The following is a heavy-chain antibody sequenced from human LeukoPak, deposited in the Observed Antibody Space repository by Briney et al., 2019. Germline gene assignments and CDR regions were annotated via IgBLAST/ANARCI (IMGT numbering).Heavy chain of an antibody. V-gene: IGHV1-2*02. CDR2: INPNSGGT. CDR1: GYTFSGYY. Sequence: GAPVKVSCKASGYTFSGYYMHWVRQAPGQGLEWMGWINPNSGGTNYAQKFQGRVTMTRDTSISTAYMELSRLTSDDTAMYYCARGGPAGSGSYYNQYWGQGTLVTVSS. J-gene: IGHJ4*02. CDR3: ARGGPAGSGSYYNQY. D-gene: IGHD3-10*01.